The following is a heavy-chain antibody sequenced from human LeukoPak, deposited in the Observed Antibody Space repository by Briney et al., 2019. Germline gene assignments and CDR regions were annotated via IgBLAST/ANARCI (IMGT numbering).Heavy chain of an antibody. CDR2: INHSGST. Sequence: LETLSLTCAVYGGSFSGYYWSWIRQPPGKGLEWIGEINHSGSTNYNPSLKSRVTISVDTSKNQFSLKLSSVTAADTAVYYCARGNYYYDSSGPKVLKYFDYWGQGTLVTVSS. CDR1: GGSFSGYY. J-gene: IGHJ4*02. V-gene: IGHV4-34*01. CDR3: ARGNYYYDSSGPKVLKYFDY. D-gene: IGHD3-22*01.